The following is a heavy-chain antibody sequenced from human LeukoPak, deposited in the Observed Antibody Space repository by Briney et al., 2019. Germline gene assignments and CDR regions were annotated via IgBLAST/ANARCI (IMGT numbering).Heavy chain of an antibody. CDR3: ASNPSTGPYYYYYMDV. CDR1: GYTFTGYY. J-gene: IGHJ6*03. CDR2: INPNSGGT. Sequence: ASVKVSCKASGYTFTGYYMHWVRQAPGQGLEWMGWINPNSGGTNYAQKFQGRVTMTRDTSISTAYMELSRLRSDDTAVYYCASNPSTGPYYYYYMDVWGKGTTVTVFS. V-gene: IGHV1-2*02. D-gene: IGHD4-17*01.